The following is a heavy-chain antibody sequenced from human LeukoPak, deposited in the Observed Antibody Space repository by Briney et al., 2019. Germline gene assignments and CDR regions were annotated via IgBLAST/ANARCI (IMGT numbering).Heavy chain of an antibody. CDR2: ISDSGGSA. V-gene: IGHV3-64D*09. CDR3: VRGYSFGPYGMDV. D-gene: IGHD2-15*01. J-gene: IGHJ6*02. Sequence: GGSLGLSCSASGFPFSSYAMHWVRQAPGKGLEYVSAISDSGGSAYYADSVKGRFTISRDNSKNTLYLQMSSLRAEDTAVYFCVRGYSFGPYGMDVWGQGTTVTVSS. CDR1: GFPFSSYA.